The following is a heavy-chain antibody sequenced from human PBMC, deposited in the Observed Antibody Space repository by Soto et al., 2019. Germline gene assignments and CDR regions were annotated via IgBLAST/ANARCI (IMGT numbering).Heavy chain of an antibody. D-gene: IGHD6-13*01. J-gene: IGHJ2*01. Sequence: QVQLVESGGGVVQPGRSLRLSCAASGFTFSSYGMHWVRQAPGKGLEWVAVISYDGSNKYYADSVKCRFTISRDNSKQTLYLQMNSLRAADTAVYYCAKEGAAAGTAYFDLWGRGTLVTVAS. V-gene: IGHV3-30*18. CDR3: AKEGAAAGTAYFDL. CDR1: GFTFSSYG. CDR2: ISYDGSNK.